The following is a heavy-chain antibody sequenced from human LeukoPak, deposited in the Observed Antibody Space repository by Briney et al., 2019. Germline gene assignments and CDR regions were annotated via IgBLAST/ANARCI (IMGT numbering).Heavy chain of an antibody. D-gene: IGHD2-2*01. J-gene: IGHJ4*02. CDR2: INSDGSST. CDR3: ARDRDPFYCSSTSCPNRGVGY. Sequence: HPGGSLRLSCAASGFTFSSYWMHWVRQAPGKGLVWVSRINSDGSSTSYADSVKGRFTISRDNAKNTLYLQMNSLRAEDTAVYYCARDRDPFYCSSTSCPNRGVGYWGQGTLVTVSS. CDR1: GFTFSSYW. V-gene: IGHV3-74*01.